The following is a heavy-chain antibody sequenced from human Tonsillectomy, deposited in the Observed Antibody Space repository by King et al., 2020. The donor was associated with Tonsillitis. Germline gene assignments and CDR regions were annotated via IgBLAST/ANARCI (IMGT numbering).Heavy chain of an antibody. CDR2: INHSGST. Sequence: VQLQQWGAGLLKPSETLSLTCAVYGGSFSGYYCSWIRQPPGKGLEWIGEINHSGSTNYNPSLKSRVTISVDTSKNQFSLKLSSVTAADTAVYSCARKGHSTSGRYWYFDLWGRGALVTVSS. D-gene: IGHD6-6*01. V-gene: IGHV4-34*01. J-gene: IGHJ2*01. CDR1: GGSFSGYY. CDR3: ARKGHSTSGRYWYFDL.